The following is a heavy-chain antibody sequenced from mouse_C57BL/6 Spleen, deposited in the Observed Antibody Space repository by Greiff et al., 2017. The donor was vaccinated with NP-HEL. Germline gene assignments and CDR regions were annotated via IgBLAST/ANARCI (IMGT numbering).Heavy chain of an antibody. Sequence: EVQLQQSGPELVKPGASVKISCKASGYTFTDYNMDWVKQSHGKSLEWIGDINPNNGGTIYNQKFKGKATLTVDKSSSTAYMELRSLTSEDTAVYYCARALLYGSSPHWYFDVWGTGTTVTVSS. D-gene: IGHD1-1*01. CDR3: ARALLYGSSPHWYFDV. CDR2: INPNNGGT. V-gene: IGHV1-18*01. J-gene: IGHJ1*03. CDR1: GYTFTDYN.